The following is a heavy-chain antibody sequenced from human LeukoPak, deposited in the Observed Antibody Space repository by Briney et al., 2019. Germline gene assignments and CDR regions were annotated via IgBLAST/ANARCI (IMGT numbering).Heavy chain of an antibody. J-gene: IGHJ6*02. CDR3: ARSVTTPLWDYYYGMDV. D-gene: IGHD4-17*01. CDR1: GFTFSSYW. V-gene: IGHV3-7*01. CDR2: IKQDGSEK. Sequence: GGSLRLSCAASGFTFSSYWMSWVRQAPGKGLEWVANIKQDGSEKYYVDSVKGRSTISRDNAKNSLYLQMNSLRAEDTAVYYCARSVTTPLWDYYYGMDVWGQGTTVTVSS.